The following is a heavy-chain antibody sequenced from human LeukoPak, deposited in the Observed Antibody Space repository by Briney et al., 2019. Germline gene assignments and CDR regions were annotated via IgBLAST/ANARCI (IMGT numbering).Heavy chain of an antibody. Sequence: PGGSLRLSCAASGFTFSSYWMSWVRQAPGKGLEWVANIKQDGSEKYYVDSVKGRFTISRDNAKNSLYLQMNSLRAEDTAVYYCARDRSYRPDSGSYLRYWGQGTLVTVSS. CDR1: GFTFSSYW. CDR3: ARDRSYRPDSGSYLRY. J-gene: IGHJ4*02. V-gene: IGHV3-7*01. CDR2: IKQDGSEK. D-gene: IGHD1-26*01.